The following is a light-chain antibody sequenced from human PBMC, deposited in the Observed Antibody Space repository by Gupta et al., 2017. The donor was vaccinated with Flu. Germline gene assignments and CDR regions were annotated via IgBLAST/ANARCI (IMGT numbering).Light chain of an antibody. CDR2: AVS. CDR1: QAISPS. CDR3: QRFEQYPVT. J-gene: IGKJ4*01. V-gene: IGKV1-9*01. Sequence: DIQLTQSPSFLSASVGDRVAMTCRASQAISPSLAWYQQKSGEGPKLLIYAVSTLHTAVPSRFSGSGSGTEFTLTISSLQPEDFGIYYCQRFEQYPVTFGGGTKVEIK.